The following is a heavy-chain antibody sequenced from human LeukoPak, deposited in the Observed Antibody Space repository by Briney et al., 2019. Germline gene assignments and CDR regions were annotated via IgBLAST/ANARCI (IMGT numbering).Heavy chain of an antibody. Sequence: SVKVSCKASGGTFSSYAISWVRQAPGQGLEWMGGIIPIFGTANYAQKFQGRVTITTDESTSTAYMELSSLRSEDTAVYYCAREAHTVRKYYDSSGYYPLRYWGQGTLVTVSS. CDR2: IIPIFGTA. D-gene: IGHD3-22*01. CDR3: AREAHTVRKYYDSSGYYPLRY. J-gene: IGHJ4*02. V-gene: IGHV1-69*05. CDR1: GGTFSSYA.